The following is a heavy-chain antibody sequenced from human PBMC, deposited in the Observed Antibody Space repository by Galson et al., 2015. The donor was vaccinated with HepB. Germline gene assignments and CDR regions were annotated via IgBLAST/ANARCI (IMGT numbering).Heavy chain of an antibody. Sequence: SLRLSCAASGFTFSSYGMHWVRQAPGKGLEWVAVISYDGSNKYYADSVKGRFTISRDNSKNTLYLQMNSLRAEDTAVYYCAKSRRFLEWLLFDYWGQGTLVTVSS. J-gene: IGHJ4*02. CDR3: AKSRRFLEWLLFDY. CDR1: GFTFSSYG. CDR2: ISYDGSNK. V-gene: IGHV3-30*18. D-gene: IGHD3-3*01.